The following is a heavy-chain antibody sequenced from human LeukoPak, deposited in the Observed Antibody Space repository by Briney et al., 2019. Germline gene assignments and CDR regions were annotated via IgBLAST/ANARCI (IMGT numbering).Heavy chain of an antibody. CDR2: INPNSGGT. J-gene: IGHJ6*03. Sequence: GASVKVSCKASGYTFTGYYMHWVRQAPGQGLEWMGWINPNSGGTNYAQKFQGRVTMTRDTSISTAYMELSRLRSDDTAVYYCARDSGSSSWLGYWYYYYMDVWGKGTTVTISS. V-gene: IGHV1-2*02. CDR3: ARDSGSSSWLGYWYYYYMDV. D-gene: IGHD6-13*01. CDR1: GYTFTGYY.